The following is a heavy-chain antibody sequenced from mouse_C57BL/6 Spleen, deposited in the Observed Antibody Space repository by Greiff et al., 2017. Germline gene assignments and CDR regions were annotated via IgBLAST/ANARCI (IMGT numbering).Heavy chain of an antibody. D-gene: IGHD1-1*01. V-gene: IGHV1-59*01. CDR2: IDPSDSYT. CDR3: AREGGSSYPYWYFDV. CDR1: GYTFTSYW. Sequence: VQLQQPGAELVRPGTSVKLSCKASGYTFTSYWMHWVKQRPGQGLEWIGVIDPSDSYTNYNQKFKGKATLTVDTSSSTAYMQLSSLTSEDSAVYYCAREGGSSYPYWYFDVWGTGTTVTVSS. J-gene: IGHJ1*03.